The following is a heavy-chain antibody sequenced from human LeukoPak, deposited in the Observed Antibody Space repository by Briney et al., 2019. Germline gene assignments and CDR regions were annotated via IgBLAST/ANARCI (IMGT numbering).Heavy chain of an antibody. CDR2: INHSGST. CDR1: GGSFSGYY. J-gene: IGHJ4*02. CDR3: ASVCIVGATVADY. D-gene: IGHD1-26*01. Sequence: PSETLSLTCAVYGGSFSGYYWSWIRQPPGKGLEWIGEINHSGSTNYNPSLKSRVTISVDTSKNQFSLKLSSVTAADTAVYYCASVCIVGATVADYWGQGTLVTVSS. V-gene: IGHV4-34*01.